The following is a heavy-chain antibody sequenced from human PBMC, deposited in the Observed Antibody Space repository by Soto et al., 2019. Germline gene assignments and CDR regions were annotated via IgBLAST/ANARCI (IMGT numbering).Heavy chain of an antibody. D-gene: IGHD3-22*01. Sequence: SETLSLTCTVPGCSVNIGTYYWSWIRQPPGKGLEWIGFIHYSGSTNYNPSLKSRVTMSVDTSKNQFSLKLSSVTAADTAVYYCARESFYDSGGFHGFDYWGQGTLVTVS. CDR1: GCSVNIGTYY. J-gene: IGHJ4*02. CDR3: ARESFYDSGGFHGFDY. V-gene: IGHV4-61*01. CDR2: IHYSGST.